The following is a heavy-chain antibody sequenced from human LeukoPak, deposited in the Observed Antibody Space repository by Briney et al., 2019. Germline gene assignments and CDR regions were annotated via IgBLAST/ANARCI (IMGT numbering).Heavy chain of an antibody. CDR1: GYTFTSYG. J-gene: IGHJ6*03. CDR2: ISAYNGNT. V-gene: IGHV1-18*01. Sequence: AASVKVSCKASGYTFTSYGISWVRQAPGQGLEWMGWISAYNGNTNYAQKLQGRVTMTTDTSTSTAYMELRSLRSDDTAVYYCARVIAAAGRGPYYYYYYMDVWGKGTTVTISS. CDR3: ARVIAAAGRGPYYYYYYMDV. D-gene: IGHD6-13*01.